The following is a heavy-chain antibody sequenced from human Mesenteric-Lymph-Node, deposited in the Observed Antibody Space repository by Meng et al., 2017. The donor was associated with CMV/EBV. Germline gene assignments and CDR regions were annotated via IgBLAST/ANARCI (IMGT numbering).Heavy chain of an antibody. CDR1: GGSFSGYY. CDR2: INHSGST. D-gene: IGHD4-23*01. CDR3: ARHQRWLKSEGGFNY. Sequence: QVQLQRWGAGLLKPSETLSPTCAVYGGSFSGYYWSWIRQPPGKGLEWIGEINHSGSTNYNPSLKSRVTISVDTSKNQFSLKLSSVTAADTAVYYCARHQRWLKSEGGFNYWGQGTLVTVSS. V-gene: IGHV4-34*01. J-gene: IGHJ4*02.